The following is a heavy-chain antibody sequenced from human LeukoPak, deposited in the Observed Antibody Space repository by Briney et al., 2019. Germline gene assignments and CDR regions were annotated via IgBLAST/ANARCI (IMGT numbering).Heavy chain of an antibody. CDR3: ARDVEYSVTRRIGMVFDY. J-gene: IGHJ4*02. D-gene: IGHD3-22*01. Sequence: GRSLRLSCAASGFTFSSYGMHWVRQAPGKGLEWVAVIWYDGSNKYYADSVKGRFTISRDNSKNTLYLQMNSLRAEDTAVYYCARDVEYSVTRRIGMVFDYWGQGTLVTVSS. CDR1: GFTFSSYG. CDR2: IWYDGSNK. V-gene: IGHV3-33*01.